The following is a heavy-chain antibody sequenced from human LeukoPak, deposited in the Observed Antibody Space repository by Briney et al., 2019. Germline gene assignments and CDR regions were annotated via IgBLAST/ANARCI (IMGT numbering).Heavy chain of an antibody. Sequence: SETLSLTCSVSGVSISNYFWGWIRQPPGKGLEWIGHIYYSVNTDYNPSLKSRVLISQDTSKNQFFLSLNSVTAADTAVYYCARVSSSPYYYYYMDVWGKGTTVTVSS. D-gene: IGHD6-6*01. V-gene: IGHV4-59*08. CDR2: IYYSVNT. CDR3: ARVSSSPYYYYYMDV. J-gene: IGHJ6*03. CDR1: GVSISNYF.